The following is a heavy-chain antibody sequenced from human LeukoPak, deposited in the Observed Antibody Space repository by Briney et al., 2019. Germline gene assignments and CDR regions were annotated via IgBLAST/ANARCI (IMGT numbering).Heavy chain of an antibody. CDR3: AKRVPYSSSSVYFDS. D-gene: IGHD6-6*01. Sequence: GGSLRLSYAASGVTFSNYGMSWVRQAPGKGLEWVSAISDSGSDTYYADSVKGRFTISRDNSKKTMYLQMNSLRAEDTAVYYCAKRVPYSSSSVYFDSWGQGTLVTVSS. J-gene: IGHJ4*02. V-gene: IGHV3-23*01. CDR2: ISDSGSDT. CDR1: GVTFSNYG.